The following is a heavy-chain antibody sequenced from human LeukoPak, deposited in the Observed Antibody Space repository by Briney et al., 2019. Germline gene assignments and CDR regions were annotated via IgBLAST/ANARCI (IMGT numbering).Heavy chain of an antibody. D-gene: IGHD3-9*01. J-gene: IGHJ6*03. CDR3: ARAVTVRRYFDWLLPYYYYYMDV. CDR2: MNPNSGNT. Sequence: ASVKVSCKASGYIFTSCDINWVRQATGQGLEWMGWMNPNSGNTGYAQKFQGRVTMTRNTSISTAYMELSSLRSEDTAVYYCARAVTVRRYFDWLLPYYYYYMDVWGKGTTVTVSS. CDR1: GYIFTSCD. V-gene: IGHV1-8*01.